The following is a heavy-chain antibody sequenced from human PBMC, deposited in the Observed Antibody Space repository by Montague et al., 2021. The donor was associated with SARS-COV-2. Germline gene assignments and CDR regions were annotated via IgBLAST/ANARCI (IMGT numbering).Heavy chain of an antibody. CDR3: ARGPRAFDI. Sequence: SETLSLTCTVSGGSISSYYWSWIRQPPGKGLEWIGYIYYSGSINYNPSLKSRVTISVDTSKNQFSLKLSSVTAADTAVYYCARGPRAFDIWGQGTMVTVSS. CDR1: GGSISSYY. V-gene: IGHV4-59*01. J-gene: IGHJ3*02. CDR2: IYYSGSI.